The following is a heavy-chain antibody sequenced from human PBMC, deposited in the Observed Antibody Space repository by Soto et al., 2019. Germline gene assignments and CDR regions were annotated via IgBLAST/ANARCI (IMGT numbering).Heavy chain of an antibody. Sequence: EVQLVESGGGLVKPGGSLRLSCAASGFTFSSYSMNWVRQAPGKGLEWVSSISSSSSYIYYADSVKGRFTISRDNAKNSVYLQMNSLRAEDTAVYYCARERAPGWYCDHWGRGTLVTVSS. CDR1: GFTFSSYS. V-gene: IGHV3-21*01. CDR3: ARERAPGWYCDH. J-gene: IGHJ2*01. CDR2: ISSSSSYI.